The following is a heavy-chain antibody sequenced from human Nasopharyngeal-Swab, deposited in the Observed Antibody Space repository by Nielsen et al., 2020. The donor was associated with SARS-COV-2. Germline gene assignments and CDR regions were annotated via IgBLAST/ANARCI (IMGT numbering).Heavy chain of an antibody. D-gene: IGHD5-24*01. V-gene: IGHV1-69*10. CDR3: ARGGWLRRDYYYVYYYMDV. CDR1: GGTFSSYG. Sequence: SVKVSCKTSGGTFSSYGISWVRQAPGEGLEWMGGMIPVLPIKRYAQKFRDRVTITADTSTSTAYMELSSLRSEETATYYCARGGWLRRDYYYVYYYMDVWGKGTTVTVSS. J-gene: IGHJ6*03. CDR2: MIPVLPIK.